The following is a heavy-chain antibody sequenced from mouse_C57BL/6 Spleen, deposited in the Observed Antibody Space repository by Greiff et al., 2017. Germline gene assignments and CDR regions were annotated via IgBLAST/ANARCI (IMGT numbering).Heavy chain of an antibody. D-gene: IGHD6-5*01. Sequence: QVQLQQPGAELVKPGASVKVSCKASGYTFTSYWMHWVKQRPGQGLEWIGRINPSDSDTNYNQKFKGKATLTVDKSSSTAYMQLSRLTSEDSAVYYCARRWQLGGAYSCLAYWGQGTLVTVSA. V-gene: IGHV1-74*01. CDR3: ARRWQLGGAYSCLAY. CDR2: INPSDSDT. J-gene: IGHJ3*01. CDR1: GYTFTSYW.